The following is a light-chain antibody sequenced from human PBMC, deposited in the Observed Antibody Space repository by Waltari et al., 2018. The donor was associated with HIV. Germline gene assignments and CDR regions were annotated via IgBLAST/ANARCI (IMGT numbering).Light chain of an antibody. CDR1: QGIRSW. Sequence: DIQMTQSPSPVSASVGDRVTITCRASQGIRSWLAWYQQKPGKAPKLLIYAASSLQSGVPSRLSGSGSETDFTLTISSLQPEDSATYYCQQANSFPWTFGQGTKVEIK. V-gene: IGKV1-12*01. CDR2: AAS. CDR3: QQANSFPWT. J-gene: IGKJ1*01.